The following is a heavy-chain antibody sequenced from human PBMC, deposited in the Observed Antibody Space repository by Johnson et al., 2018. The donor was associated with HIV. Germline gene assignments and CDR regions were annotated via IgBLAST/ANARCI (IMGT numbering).Heavy chain of an antibody. CDR3: AKDVRGRDSSSWLLDI. Sequence: VQLVESGGGLVQPGRSLRLSCAASGFTFDDYAMHWVRQAPGKGLEWVSAISGSGGSPFYADSVKGLFTISRDNSKNTLYLQMNSLRVEDTAVYYCAKDVRGRDSSSWLLDIWGQGTMVTVSS. V-gene: IGHV3-23*04. J-gene: IGHJ3*02. D-gene: IGHD6-13*01. CDR2: ISGSGGSP. CDR1: GFTFDDYA.